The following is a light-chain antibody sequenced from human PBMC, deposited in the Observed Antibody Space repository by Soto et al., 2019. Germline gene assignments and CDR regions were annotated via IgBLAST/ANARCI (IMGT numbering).Light chain of an antibody. CDR2: GAS. V-gene: IGKV3-15*01. Sequence: EIVMTQSPATLSVSPGERATLSCRASQTVTNNLAWYQQKPGQAPRLLIYGASTRATGIPARFSGSGSGTEFTLTISSLQSEDFAVYYCQQYNNWPPATFGHGTKVEIK. CDR3: QQYNNWPPAT. J-gene: IGKJ1*01. CDR1: QTVTNN.